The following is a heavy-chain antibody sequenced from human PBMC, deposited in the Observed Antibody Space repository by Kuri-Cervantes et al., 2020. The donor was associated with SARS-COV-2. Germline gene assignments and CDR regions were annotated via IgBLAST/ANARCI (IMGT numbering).Heavy chain of an antibody. CDR1: GGTFSSYT. J-gene: IGHJ4*02. CDR3: ARVAYSGYFFDY. V-gene: IGHV1-24*01. CDR2: FDPEDGET. Sequence: ASVKVSCKASGGTFSSYTISWVRQAPGKGLEWMGGFDPEDGETIYAQKFQGRVTMTEDTPTDTDYMELSSLRSEDTAVYYCARVAYSGYFFDYWGQGTLVTVSS. D-gene: IGHD5-12*01.